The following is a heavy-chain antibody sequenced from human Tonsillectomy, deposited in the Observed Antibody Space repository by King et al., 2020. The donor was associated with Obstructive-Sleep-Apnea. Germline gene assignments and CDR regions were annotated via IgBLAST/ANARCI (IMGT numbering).Heavy chain of an antibody. CDR1: GYSFTNYW. J-gene: IGHJ4*02. CDR3: GRRNRGTGADYYFDY. V-gene: IGHV5-51*01. CDR2: IYPVDSDT. Sequence: VQLVESGAEVKKPGESLKISCKGSGYSFTNYWIAWVRQVPGKGLEWMGIIYPVDSDTTYCPSFRGQFTVSVYKSISTAYLQWSSLKASDTAMYYCGRRNRGTGADYYFDYWGQGTLVTVSS. D-gene: IGHD7-27*01.